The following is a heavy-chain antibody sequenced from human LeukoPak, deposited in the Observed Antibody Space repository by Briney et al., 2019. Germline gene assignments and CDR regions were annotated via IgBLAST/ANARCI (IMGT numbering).Heavy chain of an antibody. CDR2: ISSSGSTI. Sequence: GGSLRLSCAASGFTFSSYEMNWVRQAPGKGLEWVSYISSSGSTIYYADSVKGRFTISRDNSKNTLYLQMNSLRAEDTAVYYCAKGGLGQLVSSYYYYMDVWGKGTTVTISS. J-gene: IGHJ6*03. D-gene: IGHD6-13*01. CDR3: AKGGLGQLVSSYYYYMDV. V-gene: IGHV3-48*03. CDR1: GFTFSSYE.